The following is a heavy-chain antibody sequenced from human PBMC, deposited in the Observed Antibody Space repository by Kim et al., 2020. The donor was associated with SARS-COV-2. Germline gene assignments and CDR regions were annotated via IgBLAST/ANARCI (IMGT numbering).Heavy chain of an antibody. V-gene: IGHV3-49*03. D-gene: IGHD2-21*01. CDR3: TREALGQCGGRTCREIEWAFDS. CDR1: GFTFGDYT. Sequence: GGSLRLSCTSSGFTFGDYTMSWFRRAPGKGLEWVGFIRTKAYGGTAEYAASVKGRFTISRDDSKNIAYVEMNSLKTEDTAVYYCTREALGQCGGRTCREIEWAFDSWGQGTKVTVSS. CDR2: IRTKAYGGTA. J-gene: IGHJ3*02.